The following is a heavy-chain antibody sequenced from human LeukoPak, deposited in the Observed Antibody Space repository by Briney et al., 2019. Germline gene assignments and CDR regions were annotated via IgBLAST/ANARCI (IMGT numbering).Heavy chain of an antibody. CDR3: VAWFAASVP. CDR1: GFTFTSAW. CDR2: MNEDGSGR. D-gene: IGHD3-3*01. J-gene: IGHJ5*02. V-gene: IGHV3-7*01. Sequence: GGSLRLSCAASGFTFTSAWMTWLRQTPEKGLEYVAHMNEDGSGRFYVDSAKGRFTISRDDIQSSVYLQMNRLRVEDTAVYYCVAWFAASVPWGQGTLVTVSS.